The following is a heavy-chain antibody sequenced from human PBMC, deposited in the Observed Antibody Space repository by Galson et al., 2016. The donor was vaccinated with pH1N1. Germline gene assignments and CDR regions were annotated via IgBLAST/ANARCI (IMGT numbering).Heavy chain of an antibody. CDR1: GYPFSSHD. CDR2: MRPNTGQT. Sequence: SVKVSCKVSGYPFSSHDINWVRQAPGQGLEWMGWMRPNTGQTGSAQKFQGRVTITGDTSISTAYMELSSLRFDDTAVYYCARGNPLWGYSGWPWGQGTLVTVSS. CDR3: ARGNPLWGYSGWP. V-gene: IGHV1-8*03. D-gene: IGHD1-26*01. J-gene: IGHJ5*02.